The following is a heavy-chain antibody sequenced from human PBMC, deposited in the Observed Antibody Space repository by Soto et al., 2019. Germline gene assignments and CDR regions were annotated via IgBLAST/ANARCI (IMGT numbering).Heavy chain of an antibody. J-gene: IGHJ5*02. CDR3: ARERDGHNPNWFDL. Sequence: EVQVVETGGGVIQPGGSLRLSCAVSGFTVSSNDMSWVRQPPGKGPEWVSDIYSGGSTYYADSVKGRFTISRDNSKNTLYLQMTTLRAEDTAVYYCARERDGHNPNWFDLWGQGTLVTVSS. D-gene: IGHD2-8*01. V-gene: IGHV3-53*02. CDR2: IYSGGST. CDR1: GFTVSSND.